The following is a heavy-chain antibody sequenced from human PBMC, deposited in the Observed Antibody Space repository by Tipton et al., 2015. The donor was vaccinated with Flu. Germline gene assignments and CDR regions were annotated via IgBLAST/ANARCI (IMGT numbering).Heavy chain of an antibody. CDR1: GGTFSSYA. CDR2: IIPILGIA. CDR3: ARDAATQNWGEDYYGMDV. V-gene: IGHV1-69*04. J-gene: IGHJ6*02. D-gene: IGHD3-16*01. Sequence: QVQLVQSGAEVKKPGSSVKVSCKASGGTFSSYAISWVRQAPGQGLEWMGRIIPILGIANYAQKFQGRVTITADKSTSTAYMELSSLRSEDTAVYYCARDAATQNWGEDYYGMDVWGQGTTVTVSS.